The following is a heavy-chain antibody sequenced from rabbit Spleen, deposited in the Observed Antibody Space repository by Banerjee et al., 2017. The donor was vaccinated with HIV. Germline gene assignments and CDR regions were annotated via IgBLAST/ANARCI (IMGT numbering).Heavy chain of an antibody. D-gene: IGHD1-1*01. CDR2: INTATGNT. Sequence: QEQLEESGGGLVKPEGSLTLTCKASGFSFSDRDVMCWVRQAPGKGLEWIGCINTATGNTYYATWAKGRFTISKTSSTTVTLQMTSLTAADTATYFCARNYGDFSGYVAFKLWGQGTLVTVS. CDR1: GFSFSDRDV. V-gene: IGHV1S45*01. CDR3: ARNYGDFSGYVAFKL. J-gene: IGHJ4*01.